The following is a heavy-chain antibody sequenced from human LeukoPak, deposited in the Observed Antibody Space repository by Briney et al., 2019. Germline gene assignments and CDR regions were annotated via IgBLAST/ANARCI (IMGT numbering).Heavy chain of an antibody. J-gene: IGHJ4*02. CDR2: ISAYNGNI. Sequence: ASVKVSCKASGYTFTSYGISWVRQAPGQGLEWMGWISAYNGNINYAQKLQGRVTMTTDTSTSTAYMELRSLRSDDTAVYYCARVLEGFGGVIGDFDYWGQGTLVTVSS. V-gene: IGHV1-18*01. D-gene: IGHD3-16*02. CDR3: ARVLEGFGGVIGDFDY. CDR1: GYTFTSYG.